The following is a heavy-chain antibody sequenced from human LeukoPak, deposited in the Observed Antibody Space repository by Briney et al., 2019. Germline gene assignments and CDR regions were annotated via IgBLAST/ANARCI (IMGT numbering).Heavy chain of an antibody. V-gene: IGHV4-61*02. Sequence: SSETLSLTCTVSGGSISSGSYYWSWIRQPAGKGLEWIGRIYTSGSTNYNPSLKSRVTISVDTSKNQFSLKLSSVTAADTAVYYCARDRIQLWFNSFGWFDPWGQGTLVTVSS. D-gene: IGHD5-18*01. CDR3: ARDRIQLWFNSFGWFDP. J-gene: IGHJ5*02. CDR1: GGSISSGSYY. CDR2: IYTSGST.